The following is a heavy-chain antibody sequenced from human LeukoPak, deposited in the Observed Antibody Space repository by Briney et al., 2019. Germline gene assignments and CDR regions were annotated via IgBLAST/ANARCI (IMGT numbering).Heavy chain of an antibody. CDR1: GGTFSRYA. J-gene: IGHJ4*02. V-gene: IGHV1-69*06. CDR3: ASPLGYCSSTSCYVH. Sequence: SSVRVSCTASGGTFSRYAISWVRQAPGQGVEWVGGIIPIFGTANNAQKFQGRVTITADKSTSTAYMELSSLRSEDTAVYYCASPLGYCSSTSCYVHWGQGTLVPVSS. CDR2: IIPIFGTA. D-gene: IGHD2-2*01.